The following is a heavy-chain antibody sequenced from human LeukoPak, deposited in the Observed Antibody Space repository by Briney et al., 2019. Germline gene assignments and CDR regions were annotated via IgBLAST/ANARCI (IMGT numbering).Heavy chain of an antibody. CDR2: IKQDGSEK. Sequence: GGSLRLSCAASGFTFSSYWVSWVRQAPGKGLEWVANIKQDGSEKYYVDSVKGRFTISRDNAKNSLYLQMNSLRAEDTAVYYCARARGVWGEWSPYYFDYWGQGTLVTVSS. CDR1: GFTFSSYW. CDR3: ARARGVWGEWSPYYFDY. D-gene: IGHD3-16*01. V-gene: IGHV3-7*01. J-gene: IGHJ4*02.